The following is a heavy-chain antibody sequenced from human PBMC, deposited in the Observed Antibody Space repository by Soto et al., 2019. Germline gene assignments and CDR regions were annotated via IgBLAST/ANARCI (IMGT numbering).Heavy chain of an antibody. D-gene: IGHD1-26*01. Sequence: GGSLRLSCAASGFPFSSYAIHWVRQPPGKGLEWVAVISYDGSNKFYADSVKGRFTISRDNSKNTLYLQMDSLRAEDTAVYYCARSYSGSYSDLFDYWGQGALVTVSS. V-gene: IGHV3-30-3*01. J-gene: IGHJ4*02. CDR2: ISYDGSNK. CDR3: ARSYSGSYSDLFDY. CDR1: GFPFSSYA.